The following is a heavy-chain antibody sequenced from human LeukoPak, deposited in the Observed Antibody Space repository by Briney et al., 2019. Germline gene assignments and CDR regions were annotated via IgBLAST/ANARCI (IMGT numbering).Heavy chain of an antibody. V-gene: IGHV4-39*01. Sequence: KTSVTLSLTCTVTGDSISSTSGFWGWIRQPPGKGMEWIGTIHYAGTIYYNPSFKSRLTISVDTSKNQFSLKLSSVTAADTAVYYCARHQKYLQRPFDKWGQGTLVTVSS. CDR1: GDSISSTSGF. CDR3: ARHQKYLQRPFDK. J-gene: IGHJ4*02. D-gene: IGHD1-1*01. CDR2: IHYAGTI.